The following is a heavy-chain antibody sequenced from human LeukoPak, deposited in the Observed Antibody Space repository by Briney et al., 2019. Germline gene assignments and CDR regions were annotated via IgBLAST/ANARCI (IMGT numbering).Heavy chain of an antibody. Sequence: ASVKVSCKVSGYTVTELSMHWVRQAPGKGLEWMGGFDPEDGETIYAQKFQGRVTMTEDTSTDTAYMELSSLRSEDTAVYYCATRSYYARGVYFDYWGQGTLVTVSS. J-gene: IGHJ4*02. CDR3: ATRSYYARGVYFDY. V-gene: IGHV1-24*01. CDR1: GYTVTELS. D-gene: IGHD3-10*01. CDR2: FDPEDGET.